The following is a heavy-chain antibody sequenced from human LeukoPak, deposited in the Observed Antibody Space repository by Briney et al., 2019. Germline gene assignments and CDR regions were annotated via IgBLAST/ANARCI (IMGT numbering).Heavy chain of an antibody. Sequence: GGSLRLSCAASGFTFSSYAMSWVRQAPGKGLEWVSAISGSGGSTYYADSVKGRFTISRDNSKNTLYLQMNSLRSEDTAVYYCAKDQQGRAHYYGMDVWGQGTTVTVSS. J-gene: IGHJ6*02. CDR3: AKDQQGRAHYYGMDV. CDR1: GFTFSSYA. D-gene: IGHD2-15*01. V-gene: IGHV3-23*01. CDR2: ISGSGGST.